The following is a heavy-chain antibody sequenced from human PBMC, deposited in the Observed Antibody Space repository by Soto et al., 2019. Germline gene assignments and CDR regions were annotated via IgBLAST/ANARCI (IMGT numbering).Heavy chain of an antibody. CDR1: GGSISSGDYY. Sequence: SETLSLTCTVSGGSISSGDYYWSWIRQPPGKGLEWIGYIYYSGSTYYNPSLKSRVTISVDKSKNQFSLKLSSVTAADTAVYYCASVSYFNAFDYWGQGTLVTVSS. D-gene: IGHD3-9*01. CDR2: IYYSGST. CDR3: ASVSYFNAFDY. V-gene: IGHV4-30-4*01. J-gene: IGHJ4*02.